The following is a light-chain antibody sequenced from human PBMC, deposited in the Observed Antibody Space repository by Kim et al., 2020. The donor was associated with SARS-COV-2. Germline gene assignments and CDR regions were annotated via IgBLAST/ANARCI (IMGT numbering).Light chain of an antibody. Sequence: VDLGQTVRITWQGDSFRSYYATWYKQKPGQAPIVVIYGKNNRPSGIPERFSGSSSGNKASLTITGTQAGDEADYYCNSRDSNDNVVFGGGTKLTV. CDR2: GKN. V-gene: IGLV3-19*01. CDR3: NSRDSNDNVV. CDR1: SFRSYY. J-gene: IGLJ2*01.